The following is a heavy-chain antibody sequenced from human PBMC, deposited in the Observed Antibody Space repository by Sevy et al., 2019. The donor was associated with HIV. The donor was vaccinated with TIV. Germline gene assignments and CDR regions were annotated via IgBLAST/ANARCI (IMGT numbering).Heavy chain of an antibody. Sequence: GGSLRLSCAASGFTFSSYSMNWVRQAPGKGLQWVSSISSSSSYIYYADSVKGRFTISRDNAKNSLYLQMNSLRAEDTAVYYCARDGRMVRGVVYYYYYGMDVWGQRTTVTVSS. CDR2: ISSSSSYI. CDR3: ARDGRMVRGVVYYYYYGMDV. V-gene: IGHV3-21*01. D-gene: IGHD3-10*01. J-gene: IGHJ6*02. CDR1: GFTFSSYS.